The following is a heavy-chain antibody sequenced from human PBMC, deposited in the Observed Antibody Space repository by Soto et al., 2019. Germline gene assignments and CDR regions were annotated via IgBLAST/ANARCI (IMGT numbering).Heavy chain of an antibody. J-gene: IGHJ4*02. Sequence: EVQLVESGGDLVQPGRSLRLTCAASGFNFDDYAIHWVRQVPGKGLEWVSGITWNSGSVGYADSVKGRFTISRDNAKKSLYLHMHSLRVEDMALYYCAKGGHSLGSGSYFDYWGQGTLVTVAS. CDR1: GFNFDDYA. CDR3: AKGGHSLGSGSYFDY. D-gene: IGHD3-10*01. CDR2: ITWNSGSV. V-gene: IGHV3-9*03.